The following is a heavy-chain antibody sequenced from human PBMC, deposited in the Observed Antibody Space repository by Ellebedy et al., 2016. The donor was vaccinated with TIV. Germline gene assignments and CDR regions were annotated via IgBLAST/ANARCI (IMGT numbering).Heavy chain of an antibody. J-gene: IGHJ4*02. CDR1: GGSISSSSYY. Sequence: MPSETLSLTCTVSGGSISSSSYYWGWIRQPPGKGLEWIGNIFYSGSTNYNPSLKSRVSMSVDKSKNQFSLNLGSVTAADTAIYYCARGASKGRWFGEEVDSWGQGTLVTVSS. CDR2: IFYSGST. CDR3: ARGASKGRWFGEEVDS. D-gene: IGHD3-10*01. V-gene: IGHV4-39*07.